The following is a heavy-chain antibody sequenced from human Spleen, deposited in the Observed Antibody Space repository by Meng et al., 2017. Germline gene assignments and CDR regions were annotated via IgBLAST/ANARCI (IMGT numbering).Heavy chain of an antibody. V-gene: IGHV4-34*01. CDR3: ARTIGVEYSSSWYYFDY. D-gene: IGHD6-13*01. CDR1: VGTISGYY. CDR2: INDSGST. J-gene: IGHJ4*02. Sequence: QVQLQQGGAGRLKPSATLSLTCAVSVGTISGYYWSWLRQPPGKGLEWIGEINDSGSTNYNPSLKSRVTISEDTSKNQFSLKLSSVTAADTAVYYCARTIGVEYSSSWYYFDYWGQGTLVTVSS.